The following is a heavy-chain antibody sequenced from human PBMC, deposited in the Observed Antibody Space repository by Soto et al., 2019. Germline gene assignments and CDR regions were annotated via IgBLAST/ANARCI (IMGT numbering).Heavy chain of an antibody. CDR3: ARGGIAVAGNFFDY. D-gene: IGHD6-19*01. V-gene: IGHV4-34*01. CDR1: GGSFSGYY. Sequence: SETLSLTCAVYGGSFSGYYWSWIRQPPGKGLEWIGEINHSGSTNYNPSLKSRVTITVDTSKNQFSLKLSSVTAADTAVYYWARGGIAVAGNFFDYWGQGTLVTVSS. CDR2: INHSGST. J-gene: IGHJ4*02.